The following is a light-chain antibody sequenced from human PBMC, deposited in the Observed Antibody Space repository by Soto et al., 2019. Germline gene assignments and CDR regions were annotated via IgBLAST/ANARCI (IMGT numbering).Light chain of an antibody. V-gene: IGLV2-8*01. CDR3: GSYGGSNNWV. CDR2: EVN. CDR1: SSDVGGYNY. Sequence: QSALTQPPSASGSPGQSVTISCTGTSSDVGGYNYVSWYQQYPGKAPKLMIFEVNRRPSGVPDRFSGSKSGNTASLSVSGLQAEDEADYYCGSYGGSNNWVFGGGTKLTVL. J-gene: IGLJ3*02.